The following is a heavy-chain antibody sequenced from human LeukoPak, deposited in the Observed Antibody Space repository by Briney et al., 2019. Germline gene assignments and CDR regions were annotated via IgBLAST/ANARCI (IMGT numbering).Heavy chain of an antibody. CDR1: GGSISSSSYY. CDR3: AREGNYCSGGSCYDYYFDY. Sequence: PSETLSLTCTVSGGSISSSSYYWGWIRQPPGKGLEWIGSIYYSGSTYYNPSLKSRVTISVDTSKNQFSLKLSSVTAADTAVYYCAREGNYCSGGSCYDYYFDYWGQGTLVTVSS. J-gene: IGHJ4*02. V-gene: IGHV4-39*07. CDR2: IYYSGST. D-gene: IGHD2-15*01.